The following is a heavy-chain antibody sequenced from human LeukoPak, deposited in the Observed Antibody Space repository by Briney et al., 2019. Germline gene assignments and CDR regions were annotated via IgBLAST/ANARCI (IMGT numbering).Heavy chain of an antibody. V-gene: IGHV3-11*05. CDR1: GFTFSDYY. CDR2: ISGSSSYT. CDR3: ARAGKPENYFDY. D-gene: IGHD1-14*01. Sequence: PGGSLRLSCAASGFTFSDYYMNWIRQAPGKGLEWVSYISGSSSYTNYADSVKGRITISRDNAKNSLYLQMNSLRAEDTAVYYCARAGKPENYFDYWGQGTLVTVSS. J-gene: IGHJ4*02.